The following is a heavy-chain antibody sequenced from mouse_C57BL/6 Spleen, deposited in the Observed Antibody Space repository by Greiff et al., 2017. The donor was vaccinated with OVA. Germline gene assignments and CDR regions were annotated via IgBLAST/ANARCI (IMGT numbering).Heavy chain of an antibody. CDR3: ARFWEGYFDY. V-gene: IGHV5-17*01. CDR1: GFTFSDYG. D-gene: IGHD4-1*01. CDR2: ISSGSSTI. J-gene: IGHJ2*01. Sequence: EVKVVESGGGLVKPGGSLKLSCAASGFTFSDYGMHWVRQAPEKGLEWVAYISSGSSTIYYADTVKGRFTISRDNAKNTRFLQMTSLRSEDTAMYYCARFWEGYFDYWGQGTTLTVSS.